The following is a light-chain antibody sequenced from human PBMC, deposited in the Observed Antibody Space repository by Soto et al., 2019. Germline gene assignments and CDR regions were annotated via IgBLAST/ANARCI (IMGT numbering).Light chain of an antibody. CDR1: QVISKY. Sequence: DIQMTQSPSSLSASVRDRVTITCRASQVISKYLAWYQQKPGKVPKLLIYAASTLQSGVPSRFSGSGSGTDFTLTISSLQPEDVATYYCPKYDSAPWTFGQGTKVEIK. CDR2: AAS. CDR3: PKYDSAPWT. V-gene: IGKV1-27*01. J-gene: IGKJ1*01.